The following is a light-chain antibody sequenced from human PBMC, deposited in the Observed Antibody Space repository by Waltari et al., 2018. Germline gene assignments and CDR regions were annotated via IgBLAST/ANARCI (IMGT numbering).Light chain of an antibody. Sequence: SSELTQGPDVSVALGQTVKITCQGDSLRTSYASWYQVKPGQAPVLVLFGKEKRPSGIPERISGYSSGTTSSLTITGAQAEEEADYYCHSRKGSDNQVVFGGGTKLTVL. CDR2: GKE. J-gene: IGLJ3*02. V-gene: IGLV3-19*01. CDR3: HSRKGSDNQVV. CDR1: SLRTSY.